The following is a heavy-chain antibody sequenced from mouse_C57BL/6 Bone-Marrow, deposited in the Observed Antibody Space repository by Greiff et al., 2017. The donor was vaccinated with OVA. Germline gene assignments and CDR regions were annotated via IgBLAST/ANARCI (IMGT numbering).Heavy chain of an antibody. Sequence: VQLQESGPELVKPGASVKISCKASGYAFSSSCMNWVKQRPGKGLEWIGRIYPGDGDTNYNGKFKGKATLTADKSSSTAYMQLSSLTSEDSAVYFCARGSIITTVPWFAYWGQGTLVTVSA. CDR2: IYPGDGDT. CDR1: GYAFSSSC. V-gene: IGHV1-82*01. CDR3: ARGSIITTVPWFAY. J-gene: IGHJ3*01. D-gene: IGHD1-1*01.